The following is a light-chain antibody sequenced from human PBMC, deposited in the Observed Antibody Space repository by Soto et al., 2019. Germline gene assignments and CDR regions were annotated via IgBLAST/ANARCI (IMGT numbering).Light chain of an antibody. CDR1: QSVSSF. V-gene: IGKV3-11*01. CDR2: DAV. J-gene: IGKJ1*01. Sequence: EIELTQSPATLSLSPGERATLSCRASQSVSSFLVWYQQKPGQAPRLLIYDAVNRVTGIPARFSGSGSGTDFTLTISSLEPEDFAVYYCQQYNNWLWTFGQGTKVDIK. CDR3: QQYNNWLWT.